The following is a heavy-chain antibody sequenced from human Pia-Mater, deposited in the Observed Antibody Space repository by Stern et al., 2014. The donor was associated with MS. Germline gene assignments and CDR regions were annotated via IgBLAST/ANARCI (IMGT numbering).Heavy chain of an antibody. CDR2: IKSKTDGGTT. CDR3: TTLDRSYPYYYYGMDV. V-gene: IGHV3-15*01. CDR1: GFTFSNAW. J-gene: IGHJ6*02. Sequence: EVQLVESGGGLVKPGGSLRLSCAASGFTFSNAWMTWIRQAPGKGLEWVGRIKSKTDGGTTDYAAPVKGRFTISRDDSKNTLCLQMNSLKTEDTAVYYCTTLDRSYPYYYYGMDVWGQGTTVTVSS. D-gene: IGHD1-26*01.